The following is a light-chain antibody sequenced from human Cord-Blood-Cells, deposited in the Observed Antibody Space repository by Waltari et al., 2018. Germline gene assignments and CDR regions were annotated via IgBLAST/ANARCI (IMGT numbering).Light chain of an antibody. Sequence: EIVLTQSPGPLSLSPGDRATLSCRASQSVSSSYLAWYQQKPGQAPRLLIYGASSRATGIPDRFSGSGSGTDFTLTISRLEPEDFAVYYCQQYGSSPLTFGGGTKVEIK. CDR1: QSVSSSY. V-gene: IGKV3-20*01. CDR3: QQYGSSPLT. CDR2: GAS. J-gene: IGKJ4*01.